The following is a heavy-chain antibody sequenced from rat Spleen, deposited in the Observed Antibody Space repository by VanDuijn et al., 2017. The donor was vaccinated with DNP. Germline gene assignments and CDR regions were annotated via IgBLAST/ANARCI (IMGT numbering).Heavy chain of an antibody. CDR2: ISIKTHNYAT. V-gene: IGHV10-4*01. J-gene: IGHJ2*01. D-gene: IGHD1-10*01. Sequence: EVQLVESGGGVVQPGRSLKLSCAASGFTFSYYGMSWVRQAPGKGLDWVAGISIKTHNYATLYADSVKERFTISRDDSQSMVYLQMNNLKTEDTALYYCTVDNNWADYWGQGVMVTVSS. CDR1: GFTFSYYG. CDR3: TVDNNWADY.